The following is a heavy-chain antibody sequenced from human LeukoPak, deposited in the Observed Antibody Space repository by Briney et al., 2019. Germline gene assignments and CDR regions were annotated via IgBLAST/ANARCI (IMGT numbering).Heavy chain of an antibody. D-gene: IGHD2/OR15-2a*01. CDR3: SRESRAFCPFGY. J-gene: IGHJ4*02. V-gene: IGHV4-39*07. Sequence: SETLSLTCSVSGGSISSSTYYWGWLRPPPGKGLEGIGNIYNSWSTYYNPSLKSRITISGNTYKNQFSLKLSSVTAADTAIYYCSRESRAFCPFGYWGQGTLVIVPP. CDR1: GGSISSSTYY. CDR2: IYNSWST.